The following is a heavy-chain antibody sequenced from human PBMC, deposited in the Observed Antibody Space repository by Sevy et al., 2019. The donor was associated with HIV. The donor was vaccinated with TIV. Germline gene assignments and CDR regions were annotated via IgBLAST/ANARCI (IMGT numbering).Heavy chain of an antibody. Sequence: GGSLRLSCAASGFTFSSYEMNWVRQAPGKGLEWVSYISNSGTTISYSDSVRGRFSISRDNARNSLYLQMNSLKTEDTAVYFCTTSPLVQGVPWGQGTQVTVSS. CDR3: TTSPLVQGVP. CDR1: GFTFSSYE. D-gene: IGHD3-10*01. J-gene: IGHJ5*02. V-gene: IGHV3-48*03. CDR2: ISNSGTTI.